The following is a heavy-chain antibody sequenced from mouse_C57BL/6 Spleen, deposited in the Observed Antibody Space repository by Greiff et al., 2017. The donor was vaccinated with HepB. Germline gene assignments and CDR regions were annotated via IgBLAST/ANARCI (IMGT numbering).Heavy chain of an antibody. J-gene: IGHJ3*01. CDR1: GFSFNTYA. Sequence: EVKLMESGGGLVQPQGSLKLSCAASGFSFNTYAMNWVRQAPGKGLEWVARIRSKSNNYATYYADSVKDRFTISRDDSESMLYLQMNNLKTEDTAMYYCVVTGDAYWGQGTLVTVSA. CDR2: IRSKSNNYAT. D-gene: IGHD2-12*01. V-gene: IGHV10-1*01. CDR3: VVTGDAY.